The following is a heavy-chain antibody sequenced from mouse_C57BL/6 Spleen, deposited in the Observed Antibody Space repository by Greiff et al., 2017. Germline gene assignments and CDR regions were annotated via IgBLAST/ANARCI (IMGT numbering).Heavy chain of an antibody. CDR2: IDPSDSYT. CDR1: GYTFTSYW. V-gene: IGHV1-50*01. CDR3: ARRYGFYFDY. D-gene: IGHD1-1*01. J-gene: IGHJ2*01. Sequence: QVQLKQPGAELVKPGASVKLSCKASGYTFTSYWMQWVKQRPGQGLEWIGEIDPSDSYTNYNQKFKGKATLTVDTSSSTAYMQLSSLTSEDSAVYYCARRYGFYFDYWGQGTTLTVSS.